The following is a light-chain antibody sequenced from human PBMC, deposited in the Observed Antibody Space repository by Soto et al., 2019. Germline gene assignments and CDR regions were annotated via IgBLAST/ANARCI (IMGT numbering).Light chain of an antibody. J-gene: IGLJ1*01. Sequence: QSALTQPASVSGSPGQSITISCTGTSSDVGGYNYVSWYQQHPGKAPKLMIYDVSNRPSGVSNRFSGSKSGNTASLTISGLQAEDEADYYCSSXTSSSNVFGTGTKVTVL. CDR1: SSDVGGYNY. CDR2: DVS. CDR3: SSXTSSSNV. V-gene: IGLV2-14*01.